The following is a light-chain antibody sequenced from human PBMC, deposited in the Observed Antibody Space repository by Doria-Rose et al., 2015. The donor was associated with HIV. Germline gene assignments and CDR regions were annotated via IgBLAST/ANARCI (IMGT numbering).Light chain of an antibody. CDR2: DGS. CDR1: QSFSSTY. J-gene: IGKJ1*01. V-gene: IGKV3-20*01. Sequence: TQSPGTLSLSPGERATLSCRASQSFSSTYLAWYQQKPCQAPSLLIYDGSTRATGIPDRFSASGSGTDSTLTINRLEPEDFALYYCHQYGTSWTFGQGTKVEI. CDR3: HQYGTSWT.